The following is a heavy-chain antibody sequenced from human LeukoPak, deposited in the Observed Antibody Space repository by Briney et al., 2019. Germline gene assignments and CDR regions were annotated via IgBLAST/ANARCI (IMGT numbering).Heavy chain of an antibody. V-gene: IGHV1-8*01. Sequence: ASVKVSCKASGYTFTSYDINWVRQATGQGLEWMGWMNPNSGNTGYAQKFQGRVTMTRNTSISTAYMELSSLRSEDTAVYYCARGRKVRGVPSYYFDYWGQGTLVTVSS. CDR1: GYTFTSYD. D-gene: IGHD3-10*01. CDR3: ARGRKVRGVPSYYFDY. CDR2: MNPNSGNT. J-gene: IGHJ4*02.